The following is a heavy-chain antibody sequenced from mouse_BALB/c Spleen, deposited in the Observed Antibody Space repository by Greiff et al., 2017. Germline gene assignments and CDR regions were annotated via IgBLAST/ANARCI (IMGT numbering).Heavy chain of an antibody. J-gene: IGHJ4*01. D-gene: IGHD2-14*01. Sequence: EVKLVESGGDLVKPGGSLKLSCAASGFTFSSYGMSWVRQTPDKRLEWVATISSGGSYTYYPDSVKGRFTISRDNAKNTLYLQMSSLKSEDAAMYYCARQNCTRDAMDYWGQGTSVTVSA. V-gene: IGHV5-6*01. CDR2: ISSGGSYT. CDR3: ARQNCTRDAMDY. CDR1: GFTFSSYG.